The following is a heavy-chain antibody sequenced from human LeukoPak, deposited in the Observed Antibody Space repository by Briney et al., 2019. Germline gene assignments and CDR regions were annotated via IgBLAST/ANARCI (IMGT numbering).Heavy chain of an antibody. D-gene: IGHD3-22*01. CDR3: ARGYDSSGY. V-gene: IGHV1-2*02. J-gene: IGHJ4*02. CDR2: INPNSGGT. Sequence: GASVKVSCKASGYTFTSYYIHWVRQAPGQGLEWMGWINPNSGGTNYAQKFQGRVTMTRDTSISTAYMELSRLRFDDTAVYYCARGYDSSGYWGQGTLVTVSS. CDR1: GYTFTSYY.